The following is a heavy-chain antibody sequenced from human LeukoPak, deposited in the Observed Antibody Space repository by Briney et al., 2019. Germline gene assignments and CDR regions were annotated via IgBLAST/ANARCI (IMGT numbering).Heavy chain of an antibody. CDR1: GYTFTSYY. D-gene: IGHD1-26*01. Sequence: AASVKVSCKASGYTFTSYYMHWVRQAPGQGLEWMGIINPSGGSTSYAQKFQGRVTMTRDTSTSTVYMELSSLRSEDTAVYYCARGGGYRSGSYFGIDYWGQGTLVTVSS. V-gene: IGHV1-46*01. CDR2: INPSGGST. J-gene: IGHJ4*02. CDR3: ARGGGYRSGSYFGIDY.